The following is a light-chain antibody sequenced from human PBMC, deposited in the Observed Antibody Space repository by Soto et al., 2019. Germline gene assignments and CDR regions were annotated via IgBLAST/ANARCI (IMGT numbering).Light chain of an antibody. CDR3: LQLNTYPFT. CDR2: AAS. V-gene: IGKV1-9*01. J-gene: IGKJ3*01. CDR1: QGVTSY. Sequence: IPLTRSPSSLSASVGDRVTITCRASQGVTSYLAWYQQKPGKAPKLLIYAASTLQSGVPSRFSGSGSVTDFTLTISSLQPEDFATYYCLQLNTYPFTFGPGTKVEIK.